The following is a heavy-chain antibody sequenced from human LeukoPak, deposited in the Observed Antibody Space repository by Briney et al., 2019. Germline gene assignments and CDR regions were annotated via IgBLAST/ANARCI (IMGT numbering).Heavy chain of an antibody. V-gene: IGHV4-34*01. Sequence: SETLSLTCAVYGGSFSAYFWSWIRQPPGKGLEWIGEISHSGSTNYSPSLKSRVTISVDTSKNQFSLNLSSVTAADTAVYYCARRGQAGYLYWGQGTLVTVSS. J-gene: IGHJ4*02. CDR2: ISHSGST. CDR1: GGSFSAYF. CDR3: ARRGQAGYLY. D-gene: IGHD3-16*02.